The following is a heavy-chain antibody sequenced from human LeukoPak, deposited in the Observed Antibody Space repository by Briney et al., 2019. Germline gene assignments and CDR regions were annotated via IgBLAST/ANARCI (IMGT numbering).Heavy chain of an antibody. Sequence: VASVKVSCKASGGTFSSYAISWVRQAPGQGLEWMGGIIPIFGTANYAQKFQGRVTITADESTSTAYMELSSLRSEDTAVYYCARDYWYGGYSGDAFDIWGQGTMVTVSS. CDR3: ARDYWYGGYSGDAFDI. V-gene: IGHV1-69*13. CDR2: IIPIFGTA. D-gene: IGHD4-23*01. CDR1: GGTFSSYA. J-gene: IGHJ3*02.